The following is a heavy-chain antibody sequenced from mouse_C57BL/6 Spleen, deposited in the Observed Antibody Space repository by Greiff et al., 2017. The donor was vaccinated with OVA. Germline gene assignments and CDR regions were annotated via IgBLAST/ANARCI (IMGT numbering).Heavy chain of an antibody. D-gene: IGHD2-5*01. CDR1: GFSLTSYG. Sequence: VHLVESGPGLVAPSQSLSITCTVSGFSLTSYGVHWVRQPPGKGLEWLVVIWSDGSTTYNSALKSRLSISKDNSKSQVFLKMNSLQTDDTAMYYCARDYSNYYYAMDYWGQGTSVTVSS. V-gene: IGHV2-6*03. J-gene: IGHJ4*01. CDR2: IWSDGST. CDR3: ARDYSNYYYAMDY.